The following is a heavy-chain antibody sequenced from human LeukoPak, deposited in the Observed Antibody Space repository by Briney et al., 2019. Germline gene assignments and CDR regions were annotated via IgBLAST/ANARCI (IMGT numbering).Heavy chain of an antibody. V-gene: IGHV3-53*05. D-gene: IGHD5-12*01. J-gene: IGHJ4*02. CDR2: IYSGGST. Sequence: GGSLRLSCAASGFIVSSNYMSWVRQAPGKGLEWVSVIYSGGSTYYADSVKGRFIISRDNSKTTLYLQMNNLRPEDTALYYCAREALGYRGYDPDYFDSWGQGTLVIVSS. CDR3: AREALGYRGYDPDYFDS. CDR1: GFIVSSNY.